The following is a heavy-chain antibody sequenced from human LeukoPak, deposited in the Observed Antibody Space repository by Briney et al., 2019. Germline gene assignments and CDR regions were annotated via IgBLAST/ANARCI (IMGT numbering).Heavy chain of an antibody. CDR2: IWYDGSNK. V-gene: IGHV3-33*08. CDR1: GFTFSNYG. J-gene: IGHJ4*02. Sequence: GGSLRLSCAASGFTFSNYGMHWVRQAPGKGLEWVAVIWYDGSNKYYADSVKGRFTISRDNSKNTLYLQMNSLRAEDTAVYYCARDLSLLGIDYWGQGTLVTVSS. CDR3: ARDLSLLGIDY. D-gene: IGHD7-27*01.